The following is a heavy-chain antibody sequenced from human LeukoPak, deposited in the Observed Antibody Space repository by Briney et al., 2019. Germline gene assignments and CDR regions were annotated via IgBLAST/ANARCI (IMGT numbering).Heavy chain of an antibody. D-gene: IGHD2-2*02. CDR3: ASTQYCSSTSCYKYAFDI. V-gene: IGHV3-66*02. Sequence: GGSLRLSCAASGFTVSSNYMRWVRQAPGKGLEWVSVIYSGGSTYYADSVKGRFTISRDNSKNTLYLQMNSLRAEDTAVYYCASTQYCSSTSCYKYAFDIWGQGTMVTVSS. CDR2: IYSGGST. CDR1: GFTVSSNY. J-gene: IGHJ3*02.